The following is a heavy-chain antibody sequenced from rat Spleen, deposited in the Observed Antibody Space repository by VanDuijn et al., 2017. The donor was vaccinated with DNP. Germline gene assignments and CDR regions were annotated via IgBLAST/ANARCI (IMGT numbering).Heavy chain of an antibody. V-gene: IGHV1-43*01. CDR2: INTGSGGT. CDR3: ARRRLPYWYFDF. J-gene: IGHJ1*01. CDR1: GYTFTTYY. Sequence: QVQLQQSGAELAKPGSSVKISCKASGYTFTTYYISWIKHTTGQGLEYIGYINTGSGGTNYNEKFKGKATLTVDKSSSTAFMQLSSLTPDDSAVYYCARRRLPYWYFDFWGPGTMVTVSS.